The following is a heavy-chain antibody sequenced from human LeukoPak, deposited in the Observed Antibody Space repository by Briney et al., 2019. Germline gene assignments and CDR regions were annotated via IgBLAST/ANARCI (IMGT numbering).Heavy chain of an antibody. V-gene: IGHV1-18*01. CDR2: ISAYNGNT. Sequence: ASVKVSCKASGCTFTSYGISWVRQAPGQGLEWMGWISAYNGNTNYAQKFQGRVTMTRNTSISTAYMELSSLRSEDTAVYYCARVRTTSIWYSSGWYWFDPWGQGTLVTVSS. CDR3: ARVRTTSIWYSSGWYWFDP. CDR1: GCTFTSYG. J-gene: IGHJ5*02. D-gene: IGHD6-19*01.